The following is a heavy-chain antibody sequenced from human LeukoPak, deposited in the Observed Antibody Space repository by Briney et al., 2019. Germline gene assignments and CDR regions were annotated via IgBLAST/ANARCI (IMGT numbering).Heavy chain of an antibody. J-gene: IGHJ4*02. Sequence: ASVKVSCEASGYTFTSYDINWVRQATGQGLEWMGWMNPNSGNTGYAQKFQGRVTMTRNTSMSTAYMELSSLRSEDTAVYYCARAPSITGTTPPGYWGQGTLVTVSS. CDR3: ARAPSITGTTPPGY. V-gene: IGHV1-8*01. CDR1: GYTFTSYD. D-gene: IGHD1-7*01. CDR2: MNPNSGNT.